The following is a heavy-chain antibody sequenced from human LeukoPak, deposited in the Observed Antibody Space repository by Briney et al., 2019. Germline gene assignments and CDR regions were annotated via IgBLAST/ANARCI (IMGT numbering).Heavy chain of an antibody. D-gene: IGHD4-17*01. CDR1: GFTFSSYA. V-gene: IGHV3-23*01. CDR3: ARDSGTNYGGNGSLDY. J-gene: IGHJ4*02. Sequence: GGSLRLSCAASGFTFSSYAMSWVRQAPGKGLEWVSAISGSGGSTYYADSVKGRFTISRDNSKNTLYLQMNSLRAEDTAAYYCARDSGTNYGGNGSLDYWGQGTLVTVSS. CDR2: ISGSGGST.